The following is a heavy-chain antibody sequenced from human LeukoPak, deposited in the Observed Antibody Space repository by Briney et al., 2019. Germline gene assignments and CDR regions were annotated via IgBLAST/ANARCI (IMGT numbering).Heavy chain of an antibody. Sequence: ASVKVSCKASGYTFTGYYMHWVRQAPGQGLEWMGRINPNSGGTNYAQKFQGRVTMTRDTSISTAYMELSRLRSDDTAVYYCAKSSGYYDFWSATRWGQGTLVTVSS. CDR2: INPNSGGT. CDR1: GYTFTGYY. D-gene: IGHD3-3*01. J-gene: IGHJ4*02. V-gene: IGHV1-2*06. CDR3: AKSSGYYDFWSATR.